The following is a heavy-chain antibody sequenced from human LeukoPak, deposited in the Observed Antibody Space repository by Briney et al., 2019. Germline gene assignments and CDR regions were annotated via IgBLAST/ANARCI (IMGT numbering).Heavy chain of an antibody. CDR1: GFTFSSYA. CDR2: ISGSGGST. J-gene: IGHJ4*02. CDR3: ATSTASFGEPHFDY. D-gene: IGHD3-10*01. V-gene: IGHV3-23*01. Sequence: GGSLRLSCAASGFTFSSYAMSWVRQAPGKGLEWVSAISGSGGSTYYTDSVKGRFTISRDHSKNTLYLQMNSLRAEDRDVYDCATSTASFGEPHFDYWGQGTLVTVSS.